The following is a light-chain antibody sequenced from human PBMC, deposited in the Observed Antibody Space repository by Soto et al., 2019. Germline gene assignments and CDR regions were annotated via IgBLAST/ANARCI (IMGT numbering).Light chain of an antibody. CDR3: QQTYDTPYT. CDR2: AAS. V-gene: IGKV1-39*01. J-gene: IGKJ2*01. CDR1: QSISSH. Sequence: DIQMTQSPSSLSASVGDRVTITCRASQSISSHLNWYQEKPGKAPKLLIYAASSLQGGVPSRFSGSGSGTDFTLAISSLQPEDFATYYCQQTYDTPYTFGQGTKLQVK.